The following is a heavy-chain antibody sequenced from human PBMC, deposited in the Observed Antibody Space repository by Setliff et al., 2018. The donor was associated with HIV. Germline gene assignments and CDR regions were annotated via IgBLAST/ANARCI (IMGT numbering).Heavy chain of an antibody. CDR2: IFYTESA. D-gene: IGHD3-10*01. V-gene: IGHV4-39*01. Sequence: PSETLSLTCTVSGGSISSSNHYWAWIRQPPGKGLEWIGTIFYTESAYYSPSLKSRVTMSVTTSKNQFSLNLSSVTAADTAVYYCARHRRPLGNYRDAVDIWGQGTMVTVSS. CDR3: ARHRRPLGNYRDAVDI. CDR1: GGSISSSNHY. J-gene: IGHJ3*02.